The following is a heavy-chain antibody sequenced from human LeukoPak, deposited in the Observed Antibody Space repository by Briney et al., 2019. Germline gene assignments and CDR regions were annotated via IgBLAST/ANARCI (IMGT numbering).Heavy chain of an antibody. J-gene: IGHJ4*02. CDR3: ARGNILTGYFDY. CDR2: IIPILGIA. CDR1: GGTFSSYA. Sequence: SVTVSFMASGGTFSSYAISWVRQAPGRGLEWMGRIIPILGIANYAQKFQGRVTITADKSTSTAYMELSSLRSEDTAVYYCARGNILTGYFDYWGQGTLVTVSS. V-gene: IGHV1-69*04. D-gene: IGHD3-9*01.